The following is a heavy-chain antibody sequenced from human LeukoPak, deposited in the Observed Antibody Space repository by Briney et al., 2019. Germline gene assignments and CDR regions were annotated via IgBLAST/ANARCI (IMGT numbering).Heavy chain of an antibody. CDR1: GGSISSYY. V-gene: IGHV3-7*01. J-gene: IGHJ4*02. D-gene: IGHD4-11*01. CDR2: IKQDGSEK. CDR3: ARDLQSLGGAASGFDY. Sequence: ETLSLTCTVSGGSISSYYWSWVRQAPGKGLEWVANIKQDGSEKYYVDSVKGRFTISRDNAKNSLYLQMNSLRAEDTAVYYCARDLQSLGGAASGFDYWGQGTLVTVSS.